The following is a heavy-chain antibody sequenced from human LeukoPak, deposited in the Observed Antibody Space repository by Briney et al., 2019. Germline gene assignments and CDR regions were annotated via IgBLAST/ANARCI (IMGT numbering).Heavy chain of an antibody. Sequence: PSETLSLTCSVSGGLISSSGNFYWGWIRQVPGKGLEWIGSVYYTGYSYDNPSLKSRVTVPVDTSKNQFSLKLNSVTAADTAIYYCARQGAITARRTHYYAMDVWGPGTTVTVSS. CDR1: GGLISSSGNFY. V-gene: IGHV4-39*01. D-gene: IGHD1-20*01. J-gene: IGHJ6*02. CDR2: VYYTGYS. CDR3: ARQGAITARRTHYYAMDV.